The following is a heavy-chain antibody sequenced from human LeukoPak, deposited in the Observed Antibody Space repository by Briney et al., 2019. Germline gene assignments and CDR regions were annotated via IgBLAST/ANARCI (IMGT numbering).Heavy chain of an antibody. CDR2: ITSSGSHM. J-gene: IGHJ4*02. D-gene: IGHD4-17*01. CDR3: ASFMTTVTIPDY. V-gene: IGHV3-21*01. Sequence: PGGSLRLSCSASGXTFRSYSMNWVRQAPGKRLEWLSSITSSGSHMYYADSVKGRFTISRDNAKSSLYLQMNSLSAEDTAVYYCASFMTTVTIPDYWGQGTLVTVSS. CDR1: GXTFRSYS.